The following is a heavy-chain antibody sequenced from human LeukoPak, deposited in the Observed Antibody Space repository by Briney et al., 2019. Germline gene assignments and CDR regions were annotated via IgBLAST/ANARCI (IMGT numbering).Heavy chain of an antibody. CDR3: ARVTPYDFWSGYYLDY. J-gene: IGHJ4*02. CDR2: IYTSGST. D-gene: IGHD3-3*01. V-gene: IGHV4-61*02. CDR1: GVSISSGIYY. Sequence: SETLSLTCTVSGVSISSGIYYWRWIRQPAGKGLEWTGRIYTSGSTNYNPSLKSRVTISVDTSKNQFSLKLSSVTAADTAVYYCARVTPYDFWSGYYLDYWGQGTLVTVSS.